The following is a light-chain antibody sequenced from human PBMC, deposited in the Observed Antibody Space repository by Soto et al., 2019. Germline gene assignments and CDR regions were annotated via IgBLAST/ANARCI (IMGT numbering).Light chain of an antibody. V-gene: IGLV2-14*01. J-gene: IGLJ1*01. CDR1: SSDVGAYNY. Sequence: QSLLTQPASVSGSPGQSITISCTGTSSDVGAYNYVSWYQQYPGTAPKVMIYEVSSRPSGVSHRFSGSKSGNTASLTISGLQPEDEADYYCSSFTSRSTFNYVFGTGTRSPS. CDR2: EVS. CDR3: SSFTSRSTFNYV.